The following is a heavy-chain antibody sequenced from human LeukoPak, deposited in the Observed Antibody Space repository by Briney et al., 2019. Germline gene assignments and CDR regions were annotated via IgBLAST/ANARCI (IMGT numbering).Heavy chain of an antibody. Sequence: ASVKVSCKASGYSFTSNYIHWVRQAPGQGLEWMGMIYPRDGSTSYAQKFQGRVTVTRDTSTSTVHMELSGLRSEDTAVYYCASHPSPQLHHFDYWGQGTLVTVSS. V-gene: IGHV1-46*01. CDR1: GYSFTSNY. D-gene: IGHD2-2*01. CDR2: IYPRDGST. CDR3: ASHPSPQLHHFDY. J-gene: IGHJ4*02.